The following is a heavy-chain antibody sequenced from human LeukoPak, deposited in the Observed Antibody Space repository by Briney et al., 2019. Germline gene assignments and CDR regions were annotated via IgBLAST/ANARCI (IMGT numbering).Heavy chain of an antibody. D-gene: IGHD3-22*01. CDR3: VKVGGSGYYPDI. J-gene: IGHJ3*02. Sequence: GGCLRLSCAASGPTVSSSAISWVRQAPENWLGWVSAISATGGSTYHADSVNGRFTISRDNSKNTENLQMNTLRGEDTAVYYCVKVGGSGYYPDIWGQGTMVTVSS. V-gene: IGHV3-23*01. CDR1: GPTVSSSA. CDR2: ISATGGST.